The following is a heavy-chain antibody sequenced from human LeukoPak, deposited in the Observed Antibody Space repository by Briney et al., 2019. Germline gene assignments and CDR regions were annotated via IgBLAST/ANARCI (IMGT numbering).Heavy chain of an antibody. CDR3: ARDQYSYAHAAH. V-gene: IGHV3-23*01. D-gene: IGHD5-18*01. Sequence: GGSLRLSCAASGFTFSSYAMRWVRQAPGKGLEWVSSFSGSGGTTYYADSMKGRFTISRDNSKNTLHLQMNSLRAEDTAVYYCARDQYSYAHAAHWGQGTLVTVSS. CDR1: GFTFSSYA. J-gene: IGHJ4*02. CDR2: FSGSGGTT.